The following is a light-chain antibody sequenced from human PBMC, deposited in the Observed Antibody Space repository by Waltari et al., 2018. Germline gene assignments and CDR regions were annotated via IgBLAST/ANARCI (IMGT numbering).Light chain of an antibody. CDR2: DTP. CDR1: QGMSNF. CDR3: HQYYTYPHT. V-gene: IGKV1-16*02. J-gene: IGKJ4*01. Sequence: DFELTESLSSLAACVGERVAISCRAGQGMSNFIAWFQQRPRKATKSLIYDTPRLQSGVPSKFSGSEFGTGCSLAIVILQPGECATYYCHQYYTYPHTVRGVTKVGIK.